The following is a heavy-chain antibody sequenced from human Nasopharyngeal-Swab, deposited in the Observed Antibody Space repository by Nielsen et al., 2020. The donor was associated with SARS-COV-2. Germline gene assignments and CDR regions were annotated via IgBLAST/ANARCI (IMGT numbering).Heavy chain of an antibody. J-gene: IGHJ6*02. D-gene: IGHD6-13*01. CDR3: ARTIAAAGPYGMDV. CDR1: GFTFSSYA. CDR2: ISSSSSYI. V-gene: IGHV3-21*01. Sequence: GGSLRLSCVASGFTFSSYAMSWVRQAPGKGLEWVSSISSSSSYIYYADSVKGRFTISRDNAKNSLYLQMNSLRADDTAVYYCARTIAAAGPYGMDVWGQGTTVTVSS.